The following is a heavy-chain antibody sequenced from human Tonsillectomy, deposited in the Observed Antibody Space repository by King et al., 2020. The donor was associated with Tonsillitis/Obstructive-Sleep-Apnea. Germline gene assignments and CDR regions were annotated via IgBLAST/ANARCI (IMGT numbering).Heavy chain of an antibody. J-gene: IGHJ3*02. Sequence: VQLVESGGGLVQPGGSLRLSCAASGFTFSSYSMNWVRQGPGKGLEWVSYISSSSSTIYYADSVKGRFTISRDNAKNLLYLQMNSLRDEDTAVYYCARTLTPHCSGGSCSGRGSFDIWGQGTMVTVSS. V-gene: IGHV3-48*02. CDR2: ISSSSSTI. CDR1: GFTFSSYS. CDR3: ARTLTPHCSGGSCSGRGSFDI. D-gene: IGHD2-15*01.